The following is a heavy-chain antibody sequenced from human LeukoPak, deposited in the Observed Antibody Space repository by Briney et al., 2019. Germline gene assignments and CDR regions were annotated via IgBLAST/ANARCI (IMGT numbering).Heavy chain of an antibody. CDR1: GFTFSSYS. CDR2: ITASGAAM. V-gene: IGHV3-48*02. D-gene: IGHD1-26*01. J-gene: IGHJ4*02. Sequence: GGSLRLSCAASGFTFSSYSMNWVRQAPGKGLEWVSHITASGAAMFYADSVKGRFTISRDNAKNSLYLQMNSLRDEDTAVCYCASSGSYRFDYWGQGTLVTVSS. CDR3: ASSGSYRFDY.